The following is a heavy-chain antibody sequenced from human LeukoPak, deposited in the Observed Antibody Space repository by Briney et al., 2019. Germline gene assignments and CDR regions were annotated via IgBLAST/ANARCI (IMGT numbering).Heavy chain of an antibody. CDR1: GFIFSSYR. Sequence: NAGGSLRLSYAASGFIFSSYRMNWVRQAPGKGLEWVSSISTTSGYISYTDSVKGRFTISRDNAKNSLYLQMNSLRAEDTAVYYCXRDLXFWSGNPQDILVGDDSWGQGTLVTVSS. CDR3: XRDLXFWSGNPQDILVGDDS. D-gene: IGHD3-3*01. CDR2: ISTTSGYI. V-gene: IGHV3-21*01. J-gene: IGHJ5*01.